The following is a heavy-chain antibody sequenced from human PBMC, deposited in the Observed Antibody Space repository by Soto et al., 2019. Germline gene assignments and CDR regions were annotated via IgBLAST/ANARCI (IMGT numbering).Heavy chain of an antibody. Sequence: EVQLVQSGAEVKKAGESLKISCKGSGYSFTNYWIGWVRQMPGKGLEWMGIIYPGDSDTRYNPSFQGQVTISVDKSVXXXXXXXXXXXXXXXXXXXXARRGPSXXWFDPWGQGTLVTVSS. V-gene: IGHV5-51*01. D-gene: IGHD3-16*01. CDR2: IYPGDSDT. CDR1: GYSFTNYW. CDR3: ARRGPSXXWFDP. J-gene: IGHJ5*02.